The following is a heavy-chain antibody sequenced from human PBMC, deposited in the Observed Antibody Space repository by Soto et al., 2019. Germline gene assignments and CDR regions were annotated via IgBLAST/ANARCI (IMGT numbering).Heavy chain of an antibody. Sequence: SETLSLTCTVSGGSISSSSYYWGWIRQPPGKGLEWIGYIYYSGSTNYNPSLKSRVTISVDTPKNQFSLKLSSVTAADTAVYYCARVGASHDAFDIWGQETMVTVSS. CDR2: IYYSGST. CDR3: ARVGASHDAFDI. V-gene: IGHV4-61*05. D-gene: IGHD6-6*01. CDR1: GGSISSSSYY. J-gene: IGHJ3*02.